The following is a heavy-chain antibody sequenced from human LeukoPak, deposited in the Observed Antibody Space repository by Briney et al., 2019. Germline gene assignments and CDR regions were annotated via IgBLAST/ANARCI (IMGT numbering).Heavy chain of an antibody. J-gene: IGHJ4*02. CDR1: GGSISSHY. V-gene: IGHV4-59*11. CDR2: ISYSGST. D-gene: IGHD4-17*01. CDR3: AREPGYGDLYFDS. Sequence: SETLSLTCTVSGGSISSHYWSWIRQPPGKGQEWIGYISYSGSTNYNPSLKSRATISVDTSKNQFSLKLSSVTAADTAVYYCAREPGYGDLYFDSWGQGTLVTVAS.